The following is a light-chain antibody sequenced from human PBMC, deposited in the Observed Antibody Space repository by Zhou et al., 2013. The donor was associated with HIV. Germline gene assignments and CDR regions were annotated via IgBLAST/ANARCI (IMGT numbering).Light chain of an antibody. Sequence: DIQMTQSPSSVSASGGDNVTITCRASQDISSWLAWYQQKPGKAPKLLIYAASSSQSGVPSRFSGGGSETDFTLTINSLQPEDFATYYCQQANSFPLTFGGGTKVEIK. CDR2: AAS. CDR3: QQANSFPLT. J-gene: IGKJ4*01. CDR1: QDISSW. V-gene: IGKV1-12*01.